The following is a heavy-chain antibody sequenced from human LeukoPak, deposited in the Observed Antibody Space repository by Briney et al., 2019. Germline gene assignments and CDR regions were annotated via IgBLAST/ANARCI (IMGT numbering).Heavy chain of an antibody. J-gene: IGHJ3*02. CDR2: IYHSGST. D-gene: IGHD3-10*01. CDR1: GYSISSGYY. V-gene: IGHV4-38-2*02. Sequence: PSETLSLTCTVSGYSISSGYYWGWIRQPPGKGLEWIGSIYHSGSTYYNPSLKSRVTISVDTSKNQFSLKLSSVTAADTAVYYCARLFRSQNTPQHYYGSGRSRGLDIWGQGTMVTVSS. CDR3: ARLFRSQNTPQHYYGSGRSRGLDI.